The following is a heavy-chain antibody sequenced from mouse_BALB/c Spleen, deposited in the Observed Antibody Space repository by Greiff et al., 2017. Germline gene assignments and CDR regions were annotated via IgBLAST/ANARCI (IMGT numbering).Heavy chain of an antibody. J-gene: IGHJ4*01. CDR2: IRHKANGYTT. CDR1: GFTFTDYY. D-gene: IGHD2-4*01. Sequence: EVQLVESGGGLVQPGGSLRLSCATSGFTFTDYYMSWVRQPPGKALEWLGFIRHKANGYTTEYSASVKGRFTISRDNSQSILYLQMNTLRAEDSATYYCASMITTTGYYAMDYWGQGTSVTVSS. CDR3: ASMITTTGYYAMDY. V-gene: IGHV7-3*02.